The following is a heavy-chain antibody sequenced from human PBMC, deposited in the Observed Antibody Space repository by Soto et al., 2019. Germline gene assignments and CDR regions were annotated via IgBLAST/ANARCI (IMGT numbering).Heavy chain of an antibody. CDR3: ASAVAVPADFDY. J-gene: IGHJ4*02. Sequence: GASVKVSCKASGYTFTGYAMHWVRQAPGQRLEWMGWINAGNGNTKYSQKFQGRVTITRDTSASAAYMELSSLSSEDTAVYYCASAVAVPADFDYWGQGTRVTVPS. CDR1: GYTFTGYA. V-gene: IGHV1-3*01. CDR2: INAGNGNT. D-gene: IGHD6-19*01.